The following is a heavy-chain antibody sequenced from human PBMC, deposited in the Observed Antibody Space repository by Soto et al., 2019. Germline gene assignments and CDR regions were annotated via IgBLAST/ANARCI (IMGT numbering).Heavy chain of an antibody. J-gene: IGHJ6*02. Sequence: QVQLVQSGAEVKKPGASVKVSCKASGYTFTSYYMHWVRQAPGQGLAWMGIINPSGGSTSYAQKFQVRVTLTSDTSSSTVYMELSSLTSEDTAVYYCARDVLTTYPDYYYYGMDVWGQGPTVTVSS. V-gene: IGHV1-46*01. CDR2: INPSGGST. CDR1: GYTFTSYY. D-gene: IGHD4-17*01. CDR3: ARDVLTTYPDYYYYGMDV.